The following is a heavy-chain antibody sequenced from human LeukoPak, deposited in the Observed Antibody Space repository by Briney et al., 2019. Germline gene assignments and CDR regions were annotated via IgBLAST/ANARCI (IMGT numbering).Heavy chain of an antibody. CDR1: GGSFSGYY. D-gene: IGHD3-10*01. CDR3: AANSADENTLGSSYKV. J-gene: IGHJ4*02. V-gene: IGHV4-34*01. CDR2: INHSGST. Sequence: SETLSLTCAVYGGSFSGYYWSWIRQPPGKGLEWIGEINHSGSTNYNPSLKSRVTISVDTSKNHFSLRLTSVNAADTAVYYCAANSADENTLGSSYKVWGQGTLVTVSS.